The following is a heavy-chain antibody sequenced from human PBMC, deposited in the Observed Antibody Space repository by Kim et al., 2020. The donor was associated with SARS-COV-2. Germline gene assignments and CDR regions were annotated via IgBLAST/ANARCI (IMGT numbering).Heavy chain of an antibody. D-gene: IGHD4-4*01. CDR2: IDPSDSYT. CDR3: AIHARVEMTTIPGY. CDR1: GYIFTAYW. Sequence: GESLKISCEGSGYIFTAYWMSWVRQMPGKGLEWMGRIDPSDSYTNYNPSFQGHVTISVDKYTRIGYLQWSSLKASDTAMYYCAIHARVEMTTIPGYWGQGTLVTVSS. V-gene: IGHV5-10-1*01. J-gene: IGHJ4*02.